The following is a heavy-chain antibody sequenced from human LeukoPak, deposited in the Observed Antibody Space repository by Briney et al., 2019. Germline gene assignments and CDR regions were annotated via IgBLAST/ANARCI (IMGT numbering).Heavy chain of an antibody. V-gene: IGHV4-39*01. J-gene: IGHJ4*02. Sequence: SETLSLTCTVSGGSISSSSYYWGWIRQPPGKRLEWIGGIYYTGGTNYTPSLTSRVTMSVDTFKNQFSLKLSSVTAADTAVYYCARHGGTRVTLVEVYYFDYWGQGTLVTVSS. CDR3: ARHGGTRVTLVEVYYFDY. D-gene: IGHD4-11*01. CDR2: IYYTGGT. CDR1: GGSISSSSYY.